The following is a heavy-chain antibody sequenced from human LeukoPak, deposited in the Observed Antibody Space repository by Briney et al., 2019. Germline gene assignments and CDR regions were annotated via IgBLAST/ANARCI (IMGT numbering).Heavy chain of an antibody. D-gene: IGHD3-10*01. J-gene: IGHJ3*02. CDR1: GGSITSGSYF. V-gene: IGHV4-39*01. Sequence: SETLSLTCIVSGGSITSGSYFWGWIRQPPGKGLEWVGSIHYSGTTYYNPSPKSRAAISVDTSRNRFSLKLNSVTAADTAVYYCARGPHSGDAFDIWGQGTMVTVSS. CDR2: IHYSGTT. CDR3: ARGPHSGDAFDI.